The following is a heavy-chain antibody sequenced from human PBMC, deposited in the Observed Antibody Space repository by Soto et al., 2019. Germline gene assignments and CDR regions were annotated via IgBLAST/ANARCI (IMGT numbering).Heavy chain of an antibody. V-gene: IGHV4-59*01. Sequence: SETLSLTCSVSGGSITSFFWSWIRQPPGKGLEWIGKTYYSGNTHYNPSLKSRVTISVDLSKDQFSLELRSVTAADTAVYYCARSPVRYITPLGEFTPSLDYWGKGAPLPTSS. D-gene: IGHD3-16*01. CDR2: TYYSGNT. J-gene: IGHJ4*02. CDR3: ARSPVRYITPLGEFTPSLDY. CDR1: GGSITSFF.